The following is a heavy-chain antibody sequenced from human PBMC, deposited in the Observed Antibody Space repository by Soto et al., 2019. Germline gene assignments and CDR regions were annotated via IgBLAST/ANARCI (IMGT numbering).Heavy chain of an antibody. CDR1: GGSFSNSY. J-gene: IGHJ3*02. V-gene: IGHV4-4*07. CDR3: ARAPLRTAIPKDAFDI. D-gene: IGHD2-21*02. CDR2: IYTSGST. Sequence: QLQLQESGPGLVKPSETLSLNCSVSGGSFSNSYWTWIQQPAGKRLEWIGRIYTSGSTTYNPSLKSRVTLSLDTSKSQFSLRLTSVTAADTAVYYCARAPLRTAIPKDAFDIWGQGTMVTVSS.